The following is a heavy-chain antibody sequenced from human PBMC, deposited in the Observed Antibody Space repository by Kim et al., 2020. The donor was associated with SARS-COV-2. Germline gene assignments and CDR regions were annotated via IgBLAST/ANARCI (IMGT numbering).Heavy chain of an antibody. CDR2: GSNK. J-gene: IGHJ4*02. Sequence: GSNKYNADAVKGRFTITRGNSKNTLYLQMNSLRAEDTAVYYCARDSSGWYWGQGTLVTVSS. D-gene: IGHD6-19*01. V-gene: IGHV3-30*01. CDR3: ARDSSGWY.